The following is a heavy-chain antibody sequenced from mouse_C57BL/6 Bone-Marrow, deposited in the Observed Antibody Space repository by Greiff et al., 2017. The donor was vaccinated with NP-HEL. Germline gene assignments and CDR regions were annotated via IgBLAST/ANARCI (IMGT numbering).Heavy chain of an antibody. Sequence: QVQLQQSGAELVRPGTSVKVSCKASGYAFTNYLIEWVKQRPGQGLEWIGVINPGSGGTNYNEKFKGKATLTADKSSSTAYMQLSSLTSEDSAVYFCFYYGYDFAYWGQGTLVTVSA. CDR2: INPGSGGT. CDR3: FYYGYDFAY. J-gene: IGHJ3*01. CDR1: GYAFTNYL. V-gene: IGHV1-54*01. D-gene: IGHD2-2*01.